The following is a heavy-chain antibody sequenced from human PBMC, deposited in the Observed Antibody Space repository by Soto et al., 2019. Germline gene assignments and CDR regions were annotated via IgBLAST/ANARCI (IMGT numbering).Heavy chain of an antibody. CDR2: IDPSDSFN. Sequence: XLKIKGKPSVYXFPTSWVNWVRQKAGKGLEWMGRIDPSDSFNNYSPSLERHVTFLVDKSIITPYLQWRSLKASDTPMYYFAGGGLGNGNWFDPWGQGTLF. J-gene: IGHJ5*02. CDR1: VYXFPTSW. V-gene: IGHV5-10-1*01. D-gene: IGHD2-8*01. CDR3: AGGGLGNGNWFDP.